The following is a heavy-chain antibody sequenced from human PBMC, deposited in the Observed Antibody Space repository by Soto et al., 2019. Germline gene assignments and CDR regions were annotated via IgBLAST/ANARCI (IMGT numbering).Heavy chain of an antibody. CDR2: IYPGDSDT. J-gene: IGHJ1*01. Sequence: GESLKISCKGSGYSFTSYWIGWVRQMPGKGLEWMGIIYPGDSDTRYSPSFQGQVTISADKSISTAYLQWSSLKASDTAMYYCAISYYDSSGYYYDWEEYFQHWGQGTLVTVSS. V-gene: IGHV5-51*01. CDR3: AISYYDSSGYYYDWEEYFQH. CDR1: GYSFTSYW. D-gene: IGHD3-22*01.